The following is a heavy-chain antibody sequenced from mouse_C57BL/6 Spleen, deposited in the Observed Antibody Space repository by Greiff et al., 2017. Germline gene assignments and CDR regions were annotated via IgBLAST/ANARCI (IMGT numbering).Heavy chain of an antibody. CDR1: GYTFTDHT. V-gene: IGHV1-78*01. Sequence: VQLQESDAELVKPGASVKISCKVSGYTFTDHTIHWMKQRPEQGLEWIGYIYPRDGSTKYNEKFKGKATLTADKSSSTAYMQLNSLTSEDSAVYFCARPGEGSLYYYAMDYWGQGTSVTVSS. CDR3: ARPGEGSLYYYAMDY. CDR2: IYPRDGST. D-gene: IGHD6-5*01. J-gene: IGHJ4*01.